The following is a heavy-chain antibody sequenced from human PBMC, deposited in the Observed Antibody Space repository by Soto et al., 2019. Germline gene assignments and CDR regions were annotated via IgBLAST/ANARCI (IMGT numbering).Heavy chain of an antibody. CDR3: AKYKSPVEAPFDY. Sequence: PGGSLRLSCAAAGVTCSSYAMSWVRQAPGKGLEWVSAISGSGGSTYYADSVKGRFTISRDNSKNTLYLQMNSLRAEDTAVYYCAKYKSPVEAPFDYWGQGTLVTVSS. CDR2: ISGSGGST. V-gene: IGHV3-23*01. CDR1: GVTCSSYA. D-gene: IGHD1-20*01. J-gene: IGHJ4*02.